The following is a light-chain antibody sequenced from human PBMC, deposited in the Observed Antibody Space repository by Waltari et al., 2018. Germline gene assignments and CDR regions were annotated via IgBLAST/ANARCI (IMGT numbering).Light chain of an antibody. CDR1: QIVRPY. V-gene: IGKV3-11*01. Sequence: EIMLTQSPATLSLSPGERATLFCRASQIVRPYLAWYQQKPGQAPRLLIFDASSRATGIPAKFSGSGSGTDFTLTGSNLEPEDFAVYYCQQRANRPYTFGQGTRVEI. CDR2: DAS. J-gene: IGKJ2*01. CDR3: QQRANRPYT.